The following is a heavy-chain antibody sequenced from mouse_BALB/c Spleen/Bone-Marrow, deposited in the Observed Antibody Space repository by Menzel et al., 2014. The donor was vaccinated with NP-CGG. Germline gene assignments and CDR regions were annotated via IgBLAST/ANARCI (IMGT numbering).Heavy chain of an antibody. D-gene: IGHD1-1*01. Sequence: DVQLQESGGGLVQPGGSLKLSCAASGFDFSRYWMSWVRQAPGKGLEWIGEINPDSRTINYSPSLKDKFVISRGNAKNTLYLRLNKVRSEDTALYYCARPDYYGYLNYWGQGTTLTVSS. V-gene: IGHV4-1*02. J-gene: IGHJ2*01. CDR3: ARPDYYGYLNY. CDR1: GFDFSRYW. CDR2: INPDSRTI.